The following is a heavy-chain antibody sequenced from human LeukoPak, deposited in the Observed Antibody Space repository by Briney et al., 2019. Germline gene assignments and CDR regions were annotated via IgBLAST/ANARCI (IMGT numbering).Heavy chain of an antibody. Sequence: GGSLRLSCAASGFTFDDYGMSWVRQAPGKRLEWVSGINRNGGSTGYVDSVKGRFTISRDNAKNSLYLRMNSLRAEDTALYYCARVTHGGIYGAYVLWGQGTLVTVSS. CDR3: ARVTHGGIYGAYVL. J-gene: IGHJ4*02. CDR1: GFTFDDYG. D-gene: IGHD4-17*01. V-gene: IGHV3-20*04. CDR2: INRNGGST.